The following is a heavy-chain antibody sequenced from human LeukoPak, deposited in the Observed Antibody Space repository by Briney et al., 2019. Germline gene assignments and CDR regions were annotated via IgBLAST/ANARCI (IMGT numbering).Heavy chain of an antibody. D-gene: IGHD3-22*01. Sequence: SETLSLTCAVSGYSISSGYYWGWIRQPPGKGLEWIGSIYHSGSTYYNPSLKSRVTISVDTSKNQFSLKLSSVTAADTAVYYCARLVNRSLFDYWGQGTLVTVSS. CDR3: ARLVNRSLFDY. J-gene: IGHJ4*02. CDR1: GYSISSGYY. CDR2: IYHSGST. V-gene: IGHV4-38-2*01.